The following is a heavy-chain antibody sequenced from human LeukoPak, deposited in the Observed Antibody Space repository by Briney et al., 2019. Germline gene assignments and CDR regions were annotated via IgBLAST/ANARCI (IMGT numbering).Heavy chain of an antibody. D-gene: IGHD3-3*01. CDR1: GGSISSYY. CDR3: ARDDYDFWSGLYYMDV. CDR2: IYYSGST. V-gene: IGHV4-59*01. J-gene: IGHJ6*03. Sequence: SETLSLTCTVSGGSISSYYWSWIRQPPGKGLDWIGYIYYSGSTNCNPSLKSRVTISVDTSKNQFSLKLSSVTAADTAVYYCARDDYDFWSGLYYMDVWGKGTTVTVSS.